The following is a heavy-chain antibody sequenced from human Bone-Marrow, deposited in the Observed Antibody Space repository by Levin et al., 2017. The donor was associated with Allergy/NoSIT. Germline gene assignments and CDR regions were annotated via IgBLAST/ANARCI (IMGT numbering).Heavy chain of an antibody. V-gene: IGHV3-7*01. Sequence: PGGSLRLSCAGSGFTSGFSFSTYWMSWVRQAPGKGLEWVANIKHDGGEKYYVDSVKGRFTISRDNAKNTLYLQMNRLRAEDTAVYYCARSVGYYDSSGYYDAFDIWGQGTMVTVSS. D-gene: IGHD3-22*01. CDR3: ARSVGYYDSSGYYDAFDI. CDR2: IKHDGGEK. J-gene: IGHJ3*02. CDR1: GFSFSTYW.